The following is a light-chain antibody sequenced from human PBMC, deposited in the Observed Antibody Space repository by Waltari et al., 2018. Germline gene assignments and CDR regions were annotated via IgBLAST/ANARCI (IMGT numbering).Light chain of an antibody. CDR1: QGKTAS. J-gene: IGKJ2*01. V-gene: IGKV1-NL1*01. Sequence: CREGQGKTASVVWYQHTPGSAPRLLLDSGGRLGTGVSSRFSGTGSGTDFTLTITSLQPEDFATYYCQQYHQVPYTFGQGTKLEIK. CDR3: QQYHQVPYT. CDR2: SGG.